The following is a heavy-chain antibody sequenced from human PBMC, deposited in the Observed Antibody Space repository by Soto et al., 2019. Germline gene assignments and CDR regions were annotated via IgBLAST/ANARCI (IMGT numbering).Heavy chain of an antibody. D-gene: IGHD5-12*01. V-gene: IGHV6-1*01. CDR2: IYYKSRWYN. CDR3: ARDWGYDPDPTYYYGMDV. CDR1: GDTVSTNTAA. Sequence: QTLSLTCAISGDTVSTNTAAWNWIRQSPSRGLEWLGRIYYKSRWYNDYSESLKSRIAIIPDTSRNQFSLQLNSVIPEDTAVYYCARDWGYDPDPTYYYGMDVWGQGTKVTV. J-gene: IGHJ6*02.